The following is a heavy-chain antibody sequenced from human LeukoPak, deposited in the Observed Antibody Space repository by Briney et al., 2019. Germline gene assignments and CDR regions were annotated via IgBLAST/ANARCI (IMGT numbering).Heavy chain of an antibody. Sequence: ASVKVSCKASGYTFTSSGISWVRQAPGQGLEWMGWINPNSGGTNYAQKFQGRVTMTRDTSISTAYMELSRLRSDDTAVYYCARDRFVAVAHLTYWGQGTLVTVSS. V-gene: IGHV1-2*02. CDR2: INPNSGGT. J-gene: IGHJ4*02. CDR3: ARDRFVAVAHLTY. D-gene: IGHD6-19*01. CDR1: GYTFTSSG.